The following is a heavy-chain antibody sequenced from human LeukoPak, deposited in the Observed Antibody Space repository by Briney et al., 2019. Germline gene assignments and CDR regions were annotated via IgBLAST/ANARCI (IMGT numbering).Heavy chain of an antibody. J-gene: IGHJ3*02. CDR1: GGSISSYY. D-gene: IGHD6-13*01. Sequence: SETLSLTCTVSGGSISSYYWSWIRQPPGKGLEWIGYNYYSGSTNYNPSLKSRVTISVDTSKNQFSLKLSSVTAADTAVYYCARSPRKYSSSGNAFDIWGQGTMVTVSS. CDR2: NYYSGST. V-gene: IGHV4-59*01. CDR3: ARSPRKYSSSGNAFDI.